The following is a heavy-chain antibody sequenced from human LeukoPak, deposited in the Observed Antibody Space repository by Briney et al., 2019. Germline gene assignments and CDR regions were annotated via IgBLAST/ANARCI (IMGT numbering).Heavy chain of an antibody. CDR3: AGGTGFIIKD. Sequence: SETLSLTCIVSGGSVSSGSYYWSWIRQPPGKGLEWIAYIYYSGSTNYNPSLTSRVTISVDTSKNQFSLKLSSVTAADTAMYYCAGGTGFIIKDWGQGTLVTVSS. D-gene: IGHD3-9*01. J-gene: IGHJ4*02. CDR2: IYYSGST. CDR1: GGSVSSGSYY. V-gene: IGHV4-61*01.